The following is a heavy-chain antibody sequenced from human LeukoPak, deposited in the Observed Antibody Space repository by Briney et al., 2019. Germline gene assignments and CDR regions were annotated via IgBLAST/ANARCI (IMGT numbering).Heavy chain of an antibody. CDR3: ASRYCSGGSCSFDP. CDR2: INAGNGNT. CDR1: GFTFTSYA. Sequence: GGSLRLSCAASGFTFTSYATHWVRQAPGQRLEWMGWINAGNGNTKYSQKFQGRVTITRDTSASTAYMELSSLRSEDTAVYYCASRYCSGGSCSFDPWGQGTLVTVSS. D-gene: IGHD2-15*01. V-gene: IGHV1-3*01. J-gene: IGHJ5*02.